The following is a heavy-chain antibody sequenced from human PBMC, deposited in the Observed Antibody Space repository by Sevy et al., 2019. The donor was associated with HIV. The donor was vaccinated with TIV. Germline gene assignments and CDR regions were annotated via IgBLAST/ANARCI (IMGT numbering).Heavy chain of an antibody. CDR1: GFTFSSYG. CDR2: IWYDGSNK. Sequence: GESLKISCAASGFTFSSYGMHWVRQAPGKGLEWVAVIWYDGSNKYYADSVKGRFTISRENSKNTLYLQMNSLRAEDTAVYYWARNPVTYSSGWHFDYWGQGTLVTVSS. J-gene: IGHJ4*02. D-gene: IGHD6-19*01. V-gene: IGHV3-33*01. CDR3: ARNPVTYSSGWHFDY.